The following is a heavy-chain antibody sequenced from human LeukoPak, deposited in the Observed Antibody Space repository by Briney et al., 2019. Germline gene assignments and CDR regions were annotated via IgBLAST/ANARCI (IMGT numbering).Heavy chain of an antibody. CDR3: ARGGNTGVTPGDY. Sequence: SETLSLTCTVSGYSISSGYYWGWIRQPPGKGLEWIGSIHHSGSTYHSPSLKSRVTISVDTSKNQFSLKLSSVTAADTAVYYCARGGNTGVTPGDYWGQGTLVTVSS. CDR2: IHHSGST. CDR1: GYSISSGYY. D-gene: IGHD4-23*01. V-gene: IGHV4-38-2*02. J-gene: IGHJ4*02.